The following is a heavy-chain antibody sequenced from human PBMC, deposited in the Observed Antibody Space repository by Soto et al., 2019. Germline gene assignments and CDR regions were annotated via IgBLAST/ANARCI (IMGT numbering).Heavy chain of an antibody. V-gene: IGHV1-3*01. CDR3: ARDTLYDSSGYYYVGYNWFDP. J-gene: IGHJ5*02. D-gene: IGHD3-22*01. CDR1: GYTFTSYA. CDR2: INAGNGNT. Sequence: KVSCKASGYTFTSYAMHWVRQAPGQRLEWMGWINAGNGNTKYSQKFQGRVTITRDTSASTAYMELSSLRSEDTAVYYCARDTLYDSSGYYYVGYNWFDPWGQGTLVTVSS.